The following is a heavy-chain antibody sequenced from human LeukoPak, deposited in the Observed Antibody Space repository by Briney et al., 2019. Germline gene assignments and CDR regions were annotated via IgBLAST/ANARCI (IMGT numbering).Heavy chain of an antibody. Sequence: PGGSLRLSCAASGFTFSNAWMSWVRQAPGKGLEWVGRIKSKTDGGTTDYAAPVKGRFTISRDDSKNTLYLQMNSLKTEDTAVYYCTTDEEYSSSRYGDNWFDPWGQGTLVTVSS. J-gene: IGHJ5*02. CDR1: GFTFSNAW. CDR3: TTDEEYSSSRYGDNWFDP. CDR2: IKSKTDGGTT. D-gene: IGHD6-13*01. V-gene: IGHV3-15*01.